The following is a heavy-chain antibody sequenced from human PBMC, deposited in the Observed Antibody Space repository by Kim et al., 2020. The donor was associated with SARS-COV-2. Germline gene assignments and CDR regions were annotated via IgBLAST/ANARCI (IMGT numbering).Heavy chain of an antibody. CDR1: GGSISSSSYY. CDR2: IYYSGST. J-gene: IGHJ4*02. Sequence: SETLSLTCTVSGGSISSSSYYWGWIRQPPGKGLEWIGSIYYSGSTYYNPSLKSRVTISVDTSKNQFSLKLSSVTAADTAVYYCARDFEPWLVEVYWGQGTLVTASS. CDR3: ARDFEPWLVEVY. D-gene: IGHD6-19*01. V-gene: IGHV4-39*07.